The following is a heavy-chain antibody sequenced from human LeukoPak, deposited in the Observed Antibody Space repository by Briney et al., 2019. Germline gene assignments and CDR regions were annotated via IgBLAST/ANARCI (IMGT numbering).Heavy chain of an antibody. V-gene: IGHV3-30-3*01. J-gene: IGHJ6*02. CDR3: ANFLGAAAPYYYYGMDV. CDR1: GFTFSSYA. Sequence: GRSLRLSCAASGFTFSSYAMRWVRQAPGKGLEWVAVISYDGSNKYYADSVKGRFTISRDNSKNTLYLQMNSLRAEDTAVYYCANFLGAAAPYYYYGMDVWGQGTTVTVSS. D-gene: IGHD6-13*01. CDR2: ISYDGSNK.